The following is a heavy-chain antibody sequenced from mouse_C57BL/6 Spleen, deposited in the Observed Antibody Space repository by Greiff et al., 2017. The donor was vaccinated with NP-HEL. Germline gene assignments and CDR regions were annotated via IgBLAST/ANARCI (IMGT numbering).Heavy chain of an antibody. V-gene: IGHV1-69*01. CDR3: AILTTVVEYYAMDY. Sequence: QVQLQQPGAELVMPGASVKLSCKASGYTFTSYWMHWVKQRPGQGLEWIGEIDPSDSYTNYNQKFKGKSTLTVDKSSSTAYMQLSSLTSEDSAVYYCAILTTVVEYYAMDYWGQGTSVTVSS. J-gene: IGHJ4*01. D-gene: IGHD1-1*01. CDR2: IDPSDSYT. CDR1: GYTFTSYW.